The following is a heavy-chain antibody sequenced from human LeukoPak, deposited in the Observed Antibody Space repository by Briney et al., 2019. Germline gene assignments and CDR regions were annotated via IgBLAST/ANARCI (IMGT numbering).Heavy chain of an antibody. Sequence: SETLSLTCTVSGGSISSYYWSWIRQPAGKGLEGIGRIYTSGSTNYNPSLKSRVTMSVDTSKNHFSLKLSSVTAADTAVYYCARNIVVVPAAIGGYNWFDPWGQGTLVTVSS. CDR3: ARNIVVVPAAIGGYNWFDP. V-gene: IGHV4-4*07. CDR2: IYTSGST. J-gene: IGHJ5*02. D-gene: IGHD2-2*02. CDR1: GGSISSYY.